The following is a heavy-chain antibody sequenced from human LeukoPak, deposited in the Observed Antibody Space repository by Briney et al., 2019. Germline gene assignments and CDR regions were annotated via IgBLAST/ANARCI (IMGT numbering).Heavy chain of an antibody. CDR3: ARGRSITLLRGVAMSDGFDI. V-gene: IGHV3-21*01. J-gene: IGHJ3*02. D-gene: IGHD3-10*01. CDR2: IDTSAAYI. Sequence: GGSLRLSCAASGFTFSSYSMDWVRQAPGKGLEWVSFIDTSAAYIYYGDPMRGRFTISRDNAKNSLYLQMNGLRAEDTAVYYCARGRSITLLRGVAMSDGFDIWGQGTMVTVSS. CDR1: GFTFSSYS.